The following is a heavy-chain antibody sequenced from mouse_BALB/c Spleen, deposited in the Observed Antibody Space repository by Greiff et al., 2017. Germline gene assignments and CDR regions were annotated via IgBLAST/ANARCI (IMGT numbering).Heavy chain of an antibody. CDR1: GYTFTSYY. Sequence: QVQLQQSGPELVKPGASVMISCKASGYTFTSYYIHWVKQRPGQGLEWIGWIYPGNVNTKYNEKFKGKATLTADKSSSTAYMQLSSLTSEDSAVYFCAREGDYDDGYAMDYWGQGTSVTVSS. CDR2: IYPGNVNT. CDR3: AREGDYDDGYAMDY. J-gene: IGHJ4*01. V-gene: IGHV1S56*01. D-gene: IGHD2-4*01.